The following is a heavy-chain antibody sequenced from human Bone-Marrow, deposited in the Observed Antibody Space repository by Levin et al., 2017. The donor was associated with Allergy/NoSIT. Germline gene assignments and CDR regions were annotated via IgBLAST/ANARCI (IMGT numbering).Heavy chain of an antibody. J-gene: IGHJ4*02. V-gene: IGHV3-48*01. CDR3: VRGLPDY. CDR2: INSSSGTI. Sequence: ETLSLSCATSGFTFSSYSMNWVRQAPGKGLEWVSYINSSSGTIYYADSVKGRFTISRDNAKKSLYLQMSSLRVEDTAVYYCVRGLPDYWGQGTLVTVSS. CDR1: GFTFSSYS.